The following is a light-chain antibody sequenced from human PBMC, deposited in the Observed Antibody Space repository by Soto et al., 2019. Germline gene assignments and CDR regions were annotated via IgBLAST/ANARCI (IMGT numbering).Light chain of an antibody. Sequence: QSALTQPASVSGSPGQSITISCTGTSSAVGGYDFVAWYQQHPGKAPKLMIYDVSNRPSGVSSRFSGSKSGDTASLTISGLQAEDEADYYCSSYASSGTLFGGGTKLTVL. CDR3: SSYASSGTL. CDR2: DVS. J-gene: IGLJ2*01. CDR1: SSAVGGYDF. V-gene: IGLV2-14*01.